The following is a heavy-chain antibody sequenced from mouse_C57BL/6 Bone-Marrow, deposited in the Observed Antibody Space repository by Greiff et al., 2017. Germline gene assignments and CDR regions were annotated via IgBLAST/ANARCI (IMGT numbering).Heavy chain of an antibody. CDR1: GFSLTSYG. CDR2: IWSGGST. V-gene: IGHV2-2*01. Sequence: QVQLQHSGPGLVQPSQSLSITCTVSGFSLTSYGVHWVRQSPGKGLEWLGVIWSGGSTDSNAAFISRLSISKDNSKSQVFFKMNSLQADDTAIYYCAGNCDYYAMDYWGQGTSVTVSS. J-gene: IGHJ4*01. CDR3: AGNCDYYAMDY.